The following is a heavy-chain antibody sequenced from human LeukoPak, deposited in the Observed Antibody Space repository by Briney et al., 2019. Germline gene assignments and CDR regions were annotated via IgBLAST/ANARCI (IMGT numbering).Heavy chain of an antibody. CDR2: INGDGINI. V-gene: IGHV3-74*01. J-gene: IGHJ4*02. CDR1: GFTFSRYW. CDR3: ARDSGEGSGWHTYPSY. D-gene: IGHD6-19*01. Sequence: PGGPLRLSCVASGFTFSRYWMHWVRHDPRKALVGVSRINGDGININYADSVRGRFTISRDNAKNSLYLQMNSLRAEDTAVYYCARDSGEGSGWHTYPSYWGQGTLVTVSS.